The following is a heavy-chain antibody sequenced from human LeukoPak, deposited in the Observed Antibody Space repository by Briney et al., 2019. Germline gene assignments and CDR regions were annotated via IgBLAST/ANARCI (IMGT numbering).Heavy chain of an antibody. CDR3: ARARLPYYYDSSNPGTFNY. CDR2: INPSGGST. CDR1: GYTFTSYY. J-gene: IGHJ4*02. Sequence: ASVKVSCKASGYTFTSYYMHWVRRAPGQGLEWMGIINPSGGSTSYAQKFQGRVTMTRDTSTSTVYMELSSLRSEDTAVYYCARARLPYYYDSSNPGTFNYWGQGTLVTVSS. V-gene: IGHV1-46*01. D-gene: IGHD3-22*01.